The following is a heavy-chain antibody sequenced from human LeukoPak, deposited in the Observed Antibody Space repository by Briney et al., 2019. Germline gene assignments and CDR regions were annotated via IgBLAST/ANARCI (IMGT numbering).Heavy chain of an antibody. CDR1: GFTVSSNY. J-gene: IGHJ3*02. CDR2: IYSGGST. Sequence: PGGSLRLSCAASGFTVSSNYMSWVRQAPGKGLEWVSVIYSGGSTYYADSVKGRFTISRDNSKNTLYLQMNSLGAEDTAVYYCARGALVGATSLKPDAFDIWGQGTKVTVSS. D-gene: IGHD1-26*01. CDR3: ARGALVGATSLKPDAFDI. V-gene: IGHV3-66*01.